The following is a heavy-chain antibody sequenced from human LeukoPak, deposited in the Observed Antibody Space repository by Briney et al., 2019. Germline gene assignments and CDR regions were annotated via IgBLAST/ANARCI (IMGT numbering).Heavy chain of an antibody. V-gene: IGHV3-30*02. J-gene: IGHJ4*02. CDR3: AKFLTGTTIPLDY. D-gene: IGHD1-7*01. CDR2: IRYDGSNK. Sequence: TGGSLRLSCAASGFTFSSYGMHWVRQAPGKGLEWVAFIRYDGSNKYYADSVKGRFTISRDNSKNTLYLQMNSLRAEDTAVYYCAKFLTGTTIPLDYWGQGTLVTVSS. CDR1: GFTFSSYG.